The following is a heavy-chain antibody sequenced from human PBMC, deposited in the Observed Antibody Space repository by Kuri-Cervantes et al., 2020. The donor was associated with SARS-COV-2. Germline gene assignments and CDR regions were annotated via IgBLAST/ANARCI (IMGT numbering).Heavy chain of an antibody. CDR1: GFTVSSNY. Sequence: GESLKISCTASGFTVSSNYLSWVRQTPGKGLEWVSVIYGGGSTSYADSVRGRFTISRDNPKNTVYLQMNSLRVEDTAVYYCARGGSSWYDFDYWGQGTLVTVSS. CDR2: IYGGGST. D-gene: IGHD6-13*01. V-gene: IGHV3-66*01. CDR3: ARGGSSWYDFDY. J-gene: IGHJ4*02.